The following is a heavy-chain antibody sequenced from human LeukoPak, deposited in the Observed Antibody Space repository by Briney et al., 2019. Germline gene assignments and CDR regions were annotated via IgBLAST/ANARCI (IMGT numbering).Heavy chain of an antibody. Sequence: SGGSLTLSCAASGFTFSSYWMHWVRQDPGKGLVWVSRIKSDGSSTTYADSVQGRFTISRDNAKNTLYLQMNSLRAEDTAVYYCTRGVSGCDRSAFDIWGQGTMVIVSS. D-gene: IGHD5-12*01. CDR1: GFTFSSYW. J-gene: IGHJ3*02. CDR3: TRGVSGCDRSAFDI. V-gene: IGHV3-74*01. CDR2: IKSDGSST.